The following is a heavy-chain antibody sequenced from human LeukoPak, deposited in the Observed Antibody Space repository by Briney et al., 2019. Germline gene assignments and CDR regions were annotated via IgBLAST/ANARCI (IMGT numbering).Heavy chain of an antibody. V-gene: IGHV1-2*06. CDR2: VDPNSGGT. J-gene: IGHJ4*02. CDR1: GYTFTGYY. CDR3: AKDPSLDYFDY. Sequence: GASVKVSGKASGYTFTGYYIHWVRQAPGQGLEWMGRVDPNSGGTNLAQKFLGRVTMARDTSISTAYMELSRLRSDDTAVYYCAKDPSLDYFDYWGQGTLVTVSS.